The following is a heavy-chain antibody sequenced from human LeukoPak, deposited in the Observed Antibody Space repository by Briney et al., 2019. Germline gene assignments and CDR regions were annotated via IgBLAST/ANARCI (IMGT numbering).Heavy chain of an antibody. D-gene: IGHD1-7*01. J-gene: IGHJ6*03. V-gene: IGHV4-31*03. CDR2: IYYSGST. CDR1: GGSISSGGYY. Sequence: SETLSLTCTVSGGSISSGGYYWRWIRQHPGKGLEWIGYIYYSGSTYYNPSLKSRVTISVDTSKNQFSLKLSSVTAADTAVYYCARLGAGWNYAQDYYYYYYMDVWGKGTTVTVSS. CDR3: ARLGAGWNYAQDYYYYYYMDV.